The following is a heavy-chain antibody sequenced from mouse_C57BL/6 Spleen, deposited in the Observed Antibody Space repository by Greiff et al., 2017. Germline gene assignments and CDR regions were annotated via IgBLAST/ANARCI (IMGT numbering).Heavy chain of an antibody. CDR3: TTHSSGSHFDY. V-gene: IGHV14-1*01. CDR2: IDPEDGDT. CDR1: GFNIKDYY. J-gene: IGHJ2*01. D-gene: IGHD3-2*02. Sequence: VQLQQSGAELVRPGASVKLSCTASGFNIKDYYMHWVKQRPEQGLEWIGRIDPEDGDTEYAPKFQVKATMTADTSSNTAYLQLSSLTSEDTAVYYCTTHSSGSHFDYWGQGTTLTVSS.